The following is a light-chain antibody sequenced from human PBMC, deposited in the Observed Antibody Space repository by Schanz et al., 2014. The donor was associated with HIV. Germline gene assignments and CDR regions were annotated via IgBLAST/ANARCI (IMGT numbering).Light chain of an antibody. V-gene: IGKV3-20*01. J-gene: IGKJ4*01. Sequence: EIVLTQSPGTLSLSPGERVSLSCRASQSVSNSYLAWYQHKPGQAPRLLVYGASSRATGIPDRFSGSGSGTDFALTISRLEPEDFAVYYCQQYGSPPLTFGGGTKVEI. CDR1: QSVSNSY. CDR3: QQYGSPPLT. CDR2: GAS.